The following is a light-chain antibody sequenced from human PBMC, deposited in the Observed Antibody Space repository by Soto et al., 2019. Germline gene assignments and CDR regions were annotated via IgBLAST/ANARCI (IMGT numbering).Light chain of an antibody. CDR1: QSAYSSY. J-gene: IGKJ5*01. CDR3: QQYGNSPIT. Sequence: ELVLTHSPGTLALSPGDRAALSFSSSQSAYSSYLSWYQQKPGQAPRLLIYGASTRATGIPDRFSGGGSGTDFTLTISRLEPEDFAVYYCQQYGNSPITFGQGTRLEIK. V-gene: IGKV3-20*01. CDR2: GAS.